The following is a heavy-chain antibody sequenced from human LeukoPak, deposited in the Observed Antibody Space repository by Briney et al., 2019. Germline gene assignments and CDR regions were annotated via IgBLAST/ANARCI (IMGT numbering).Heavy chain of an antibody. CDR3: ARGPDSSGSYFDY. Sequence: PGGSLRLSCAASGFTVSSNYMSWVRQAPGKGLEWVSVIYSGGSTYYADSVKGRFTISRDNSKNTLYLQMNSLRAEDTAVYYCARGPDSSGSYFDYWGQGTLVTVSS. CDR2: IYSGGST. CDR1: GFTVSSNY. J-gene: IGHJ4*02. D-gene: IGHD3-22*01. V-gene: IGHV3-66*01.